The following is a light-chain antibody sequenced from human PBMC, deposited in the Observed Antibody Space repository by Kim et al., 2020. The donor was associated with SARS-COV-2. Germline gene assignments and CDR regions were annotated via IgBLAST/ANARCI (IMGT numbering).Light chain of an antibody. J-gene: IGLJ2*01. CDR2: GKN. V-gene: IGLV3-19*01. CDR3: NLLDTNDIVL. Sequence: SSELTQDPAVSVALGQTVRITCQGDSLRSYYATWYQQKPGQAPILLIYGKNNRPSGIPDRFSGSSSGNTASLTITGTQAGDEADYYCNLLDTNDIVLFGG. CDR1: SLRSYY.